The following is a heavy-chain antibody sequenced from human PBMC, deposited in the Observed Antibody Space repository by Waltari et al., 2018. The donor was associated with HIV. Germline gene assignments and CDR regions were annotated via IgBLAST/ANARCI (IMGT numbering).Heavy chain of an antibody. J-gene: IGHJ1*01. CDR1: WFTFDDYG. CDR2: IDWNGGSA. D-gene: IGHD3-3*01. CDR3: VRDSDGSGYDI. Sequence: DVRLVESGGEVVRPGASLRPSSVSSWFTFDDYGMAWFRQRPGQGLEWVSNIDWNGGSANYGDSVKGRFTVFRDNPKASLYLQMNNLRDEDTGLYYCVRDSDGSGYDIWGRGTLVTVFS. V-gene: IGHV3-20*03.